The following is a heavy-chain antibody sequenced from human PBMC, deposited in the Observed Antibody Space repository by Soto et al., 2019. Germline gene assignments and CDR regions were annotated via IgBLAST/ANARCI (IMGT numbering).Heavy chain of an antibody. D-gene: IGHD3-10*01. CDR3: ARDQYYYGSGSYYNVYYYYGMDV. V-gene: IGHV1-3*01. Sequence: AASVKVSCKASGYTFTSYAMHWVRQAPGQRLEWMGWINAGNGNTKYSQKSQGRVTITRDTSASTAYMELSSLRSEDTAVYYCARDQYYYGSGSYYNVYYYYGMDVWGQGTTVTVSS. J-gene: IGHJ6*02. CDR1: GYTFTSYA. CDR2: INAGNGNT.